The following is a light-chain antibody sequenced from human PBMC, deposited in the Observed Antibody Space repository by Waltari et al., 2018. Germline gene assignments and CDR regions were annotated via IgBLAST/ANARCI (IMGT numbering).Light chain of an antibody. CDR2: DVT. J-gene: IGLJ2*01. Sequence: QSALTQPASVSGSPGQSITISCTGTNRAVGAFNFFPWFQQHPGKAPTLLIYDVTKRPSGVSNRFSGSKSGNTASLTISGLQTEDEAEYYCSSYTRTNTLVFGGGSRLTVL. CDR1: NRAVGAFNF. V-gene: IGLV2-14*03. CDR3: SSYTRTNTLV.